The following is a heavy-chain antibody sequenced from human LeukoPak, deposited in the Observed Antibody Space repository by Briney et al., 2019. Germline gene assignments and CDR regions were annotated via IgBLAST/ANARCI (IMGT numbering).Heavy chain of an antibody. CDR3: TRVGYIDEGIDY. V-gene: IGHV3-7*04. CDR2: IKQDGSKK. Sequence: AGGSLRLSCAASRFTFSSSAMSWVRQAPGKGLEWVANIKQDGSKKSYVDSVKGRFTISRDNAKNSLYLQMNSLRAEDTAIYYCTRVGYIDEGIDYWGQGTLVTVSS. J-gene: IGHJ4*02. D-gene: IGHD5-24*01. CDR1: RFTFSSSA.